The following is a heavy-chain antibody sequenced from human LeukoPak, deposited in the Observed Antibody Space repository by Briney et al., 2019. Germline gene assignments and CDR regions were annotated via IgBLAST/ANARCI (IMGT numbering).Heavy chain of an antibody. CDR1: GYTFTSNG. Sequence: RASVKVSRKASGYTFTSNGITWVRQAPGQGLEWMGWISTYNGNTNYAQKLQGRVTMTTDTFTSTAYMELRSLRSDDTAVYYCASGSPPYTAYWGQGTLVTVSS. V-gene: IGHV1-18*01. D-gene: IGHD3-16*01. CDR3: ASGSPPYTAY. CDR2: ISTYNGNT. J-gene: IGHJ4*02.